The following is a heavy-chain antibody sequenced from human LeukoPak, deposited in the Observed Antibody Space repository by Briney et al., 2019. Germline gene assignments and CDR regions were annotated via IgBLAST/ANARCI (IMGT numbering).Heavy chain of an antibody. CDR2: IMIGGDGK. Sequence: GGSLRLSSAGSGFTFNNYAMSWVRRAPRKGLEWVSTIMIGGDGKHYADSVKGRFTISRDRSESTLYLQMNGLRADDTAVYYCVRAAPRDCSPASCSLFDTWGQGTLVTVSS. CDR3: VRAAPRDCSPASCSLFDT. J-gene: IGHJ4*02. D-gene: IGHD2-2*01. V-gene: IGHV3-23*01. CDR1: GFTFNNYA.